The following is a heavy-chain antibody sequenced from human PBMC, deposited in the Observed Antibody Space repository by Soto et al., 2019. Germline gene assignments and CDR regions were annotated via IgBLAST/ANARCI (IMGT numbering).Heavy chain of an antibody. CDR1: GAPITSGGSY. CDR3: VTNRGDYDGSFFAR. V-gene: IGHV4-31*04. CDR2: IYYNGNT. J-gene: IGHJ4*02. Sequence: QVRLQESGPGPVQPSQTLSLSCTVSGAPITSGGSYWTWIRQQPGKGLEWLGYIYYNGNTKYNPSLNSRLTMSLDTSENQFSLNLESVTAADTAVYFCVTNRGDYDGSFFARWGQGTLVTVSS. D-gene: IGHD4-17*01.